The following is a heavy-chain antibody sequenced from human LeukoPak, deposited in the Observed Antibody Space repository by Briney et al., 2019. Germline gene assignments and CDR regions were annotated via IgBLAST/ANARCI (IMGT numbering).Heavy chain of an antibody. CDR2: ITSGGDYI. CDR1: GFTFNTFN. Sequence: GGSLRLSCAASGFTFNTFNMNWVRQAPGKGLEWVSSITSGGDYIYYADSVKGRFTTSRDNAKNSLSLQLNSLRVEDTAVYHCARGHYDVLAASYKWTPDYWGQGTLVTVSS. CDR3: ARGHYDVLAASYKWTPDY. J-gene: IGHJ4*02. D-gene: IGHD3-9*01. V-gene: IGHV3-21*01.